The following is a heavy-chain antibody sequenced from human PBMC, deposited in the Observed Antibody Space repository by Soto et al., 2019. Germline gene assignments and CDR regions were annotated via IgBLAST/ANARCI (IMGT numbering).Heavy chain of an antibody. CDR2: VDHTERI. D-gene: IGHD3-3*01. J-gene: IGHJ4*02. Sequence: QVQLKESGPGLVKPSGTLSLSCAVSGGSIKTDNWWSWVRQSPGKGLEWIGEVDHTERINYNPSLHGRASISIDTSENQFSLHLISVTAADTGVYFCARNHYHSVSESLGTVSGFDSWGQGTLVTVSS. V-gene: IGHV4-4*02. CDR3: ARNHYHSVSESLGTVSGFDS. CDR1: GGSIKTDNW.